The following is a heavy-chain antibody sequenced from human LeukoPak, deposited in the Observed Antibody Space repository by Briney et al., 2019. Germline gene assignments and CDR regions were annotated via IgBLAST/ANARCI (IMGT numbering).Heavy chain of an antibody. CDR2: ISAWNVNK. D-gene: IGHD5-12*01. CDR1: GYIFSNDG. Sequence: ASVRVSRKASGYIFSNDGINWVREAPGQGLERMGWISAWNVNKVYAQNLQGRVTMTTDTSANTAYMELRSLRSDDTAMYYCARGGDMVPMIEGYWGQGTLVTVSS. V-gene: IGHV1-18*01. CDR3: ARGGDMVPMIEGY. J-gene: IGHJ4*02.